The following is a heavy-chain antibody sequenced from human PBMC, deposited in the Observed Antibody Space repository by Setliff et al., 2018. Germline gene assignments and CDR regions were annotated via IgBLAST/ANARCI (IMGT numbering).Heavy chain of an antibody. CDR3: ARQGGDYYDGSGYYYAPFDY. J-gene: IGHJ4*02. CDR1: GGSISSRSYY. Sequence: NPSETLSLTCTVSGGSISSRSYYWAWIRQPPGKGLECIGSFSESGSTYYSPSLKSRVTISVDTSKNQFSLNLNSVTAADTAVYYCARQGGDYYDGSGYYYAPFDYWGQGILVTVSS. CDR2: FSESGST. V-gene: IGHV4-39*01. D-gene: IGHD3-22*01.